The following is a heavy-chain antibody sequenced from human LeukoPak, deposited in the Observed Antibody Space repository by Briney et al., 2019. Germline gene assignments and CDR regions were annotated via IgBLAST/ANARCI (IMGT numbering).Heavy chain of an antibody. Sequence: GGSLRLSYAASGFSFSSYWMSWVRQAPGKGLEWVANIQSDGSMQQYVDSVKGRLTISRDNAKNSLYLQMNSLRAEDTAVYYCARIPRGSGWSFLDFWGQGTLVTVTS. D-gene: IGHD6-19*01. J-gene: IGHJ4*02. V-gene: IGHV3-7*01. CDR1: GFSFSSYW. CDR3: ARIPRGSGWSFLDF. CDR2: IQSDGSMQ.